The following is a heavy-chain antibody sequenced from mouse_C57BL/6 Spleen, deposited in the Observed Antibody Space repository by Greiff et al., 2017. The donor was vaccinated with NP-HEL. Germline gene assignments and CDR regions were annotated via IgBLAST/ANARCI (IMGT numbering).Heavy chain of an antibody. CDR2: LYPRSGNT. CDR3: ARMAVTTVVAKGYAMDY. CDR1: GYTFTSYG. Sequence: QVQLQQSGAELARPGASVKLSCKASGYTFTSYGISWVKQRTGQGLEWIGELYPRSGNTYYNEKFKGKATLTADKSSSTAYMELRSLTSEDSAVYFCARMAVTTVVAKGYAMDYWGQGTSVTVSS. D-gene: IGHD1-1*01. J-gene: IGHJ4*01. V-gene: IGHV1-81*01.